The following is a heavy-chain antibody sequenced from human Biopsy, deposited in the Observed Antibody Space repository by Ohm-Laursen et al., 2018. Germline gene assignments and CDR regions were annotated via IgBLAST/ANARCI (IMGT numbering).Heavy chain of an antibody. V-gene: IGHV1-24*01. D-gene: IGHD1-1*01. Sequence: SVKVSCKVSGYTLTELSMHWVQQAPGRGLEWMGGFAPENGKTIYAQKFQGRVTMTEDTSTDTAYMELSSLRSEDTAVYYCAADINVWNVNYWGQGTQVTVSS. J-gene: IGHJ4*02. CDR1: GYTLTELS. CDR3: AADINVWNVNY. CDR2: FAPENGKT.